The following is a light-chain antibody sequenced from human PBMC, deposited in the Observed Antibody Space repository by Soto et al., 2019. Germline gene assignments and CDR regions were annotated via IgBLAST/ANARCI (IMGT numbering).Light chain of an antibody. Sequence: QSVLTQPPSASGTPGQRVTISCSGSRSNIGSNTVNWYQQLPGAAPKLLIQSNNQRPSGVPDRFSGSQSDTSSSLAISGLPSEDDADYYCAVWDDSLNGYVFGTGTKVTVL. CDR2: SNN. CDR1: RSNIGSNT. V-gene: IGLV1-44*01. CDR3: AVWDDSLNGYV. J-gene: IGLJ1*01.